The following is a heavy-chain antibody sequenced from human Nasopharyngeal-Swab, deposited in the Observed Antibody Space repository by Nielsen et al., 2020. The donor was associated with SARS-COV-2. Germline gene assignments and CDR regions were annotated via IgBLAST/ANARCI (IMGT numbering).Heavy chain of an antibody. CDR3: ARPGYDSSGYTSYFDY. J-gene: IGHJ4*02. V-gene: IGHV4-39*01. Sequence: RLAPGKGLEWIGSIYYSGSTYYNPSLKSRVTISVDTSKNQFSLKLSSVTAADTAVYYCARPGYDSSGYTSYFDYWGQGTLVTVSS. D-gene: IGHD3-22*01. CDR2: IYYSGST.